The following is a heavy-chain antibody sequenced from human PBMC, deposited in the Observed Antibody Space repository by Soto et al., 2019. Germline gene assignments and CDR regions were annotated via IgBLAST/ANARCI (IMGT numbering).Heavy chain of an antibody. J-gene: IGHJ5*02. Sequence: QVHLVQSGVEVKTPGASVKVSCQASGYTFFTYDIRWVRQAPGQGLEWMGWISTYSGDTKYAQKFQGRVTMTTDTSTTTAYLELISVRSDDTAVYYCARHHGHTTSEYGFDAWGQGTLVTVSS. V-gene: IGHV1-18*01. CDR1: GYTFFTYD. CDR3: ARHHGHTTSEYGFDA. D-gene: IGHD6-6*01. CDR2: ISTYSGDT.